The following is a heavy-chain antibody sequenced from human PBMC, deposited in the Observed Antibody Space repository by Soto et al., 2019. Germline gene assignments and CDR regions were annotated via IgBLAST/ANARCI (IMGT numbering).Heavy chain of an antibody. CDR1: GYTLTELS. Sequence: ASVKVSCKVSGYTLTELSMHWVRQAPGKGLEWMGGFDPEDGETIYAQKFQGRVTMTEDTSTDTAYMELSSLRSEDTAVYYCASMPPAARWFDYWGQGTLVTVSS. D-gene: IGHD2-15*01. V-gene: IGHV1-24*01. J-gene: IGHJ4*02. CDR3: ASMPPAARWFDY. CDR2: FDPEDGET.